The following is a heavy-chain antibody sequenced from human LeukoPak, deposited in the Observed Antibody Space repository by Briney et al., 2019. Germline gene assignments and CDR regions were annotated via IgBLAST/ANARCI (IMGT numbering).Heavy chain of an antibody. J-gene: IGHJ4*02. CDR3: ARGRVTSAWYYFDY. D-gene: IGHD6-19*01. CDR1: GFTFSSYW. Sequence: GGSLRLSCAASGFTFSSYWMHWVRQAPGKGLEWVSRINTDGTSATYADSVRGRFTISRDNAKNTLYLQMNSLRAEDTAVYYCARGRVTSAWYYFDYWGQGTLVTVSS. V-gene: IGHV3-74*01. CDR2: INTDGTSA.